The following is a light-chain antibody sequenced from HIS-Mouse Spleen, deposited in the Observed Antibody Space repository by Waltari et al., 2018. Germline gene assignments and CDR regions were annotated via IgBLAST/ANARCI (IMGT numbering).Light chain of an antibody. V-gene: IGLV2-11*01. J-gene: IGLJ1*01. CDR1: SSDGGGYNY. Sequence: QSALTQPRSVSGSPGPSVTISCTGTSSDGGGYNYVSRYQQHPGKAHKPMLYEVSKRPSGVPDRFSGSKSGNTASLTISGLQAEDEADYYCCSYAGSYTGVFGTGTKVTVL. CDR3: CSYAGSYTGV. CDR2: EVS.